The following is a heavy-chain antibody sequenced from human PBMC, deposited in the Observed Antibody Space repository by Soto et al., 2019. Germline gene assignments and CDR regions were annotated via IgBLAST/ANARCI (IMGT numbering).Heavy chain of an antibody. V-gene: IGHV3-23*01. D-gene: IGHD1-1*01. CDR3: AKFGMATTKRSPPYYIDY. J-gene: IGHJ4*02. CDR1: GFTFSSYA. CDR2: ISGSGGGT. Sequence: GGSLRLSCAASGFTFSSYAMSWFRQAPGKGLEWVSSISGSGGGTYYADSVKGRFTFSRDNSKNTLYLQMNSLRAEDTAVYYCAKFGMATTKRSPPYYIDYWGQGALVTVSS.